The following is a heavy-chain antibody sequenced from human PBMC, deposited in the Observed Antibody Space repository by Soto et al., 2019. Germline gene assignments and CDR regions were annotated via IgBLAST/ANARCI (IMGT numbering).Heavy chain of an antibody. CDR2: ISSGSTNI. J-gene: IGHJ4*02. CDR3: ARDRNAAGSDY. V-gene: IGHV3-11*01. D-gene: IGHD1-1*01. CDR1: GFTFSDFY. Sequence: QVQLVESGGGLVKPGGSLRLSCVASGFTFSDFYMSWIRQAPGKGLEWISYISSGSTNIFYADSVKGRFTVSRDNAKNSVYLQMDSLSAEDTAVYYCARDRNAAGSDYWGQGTLVTVSS.